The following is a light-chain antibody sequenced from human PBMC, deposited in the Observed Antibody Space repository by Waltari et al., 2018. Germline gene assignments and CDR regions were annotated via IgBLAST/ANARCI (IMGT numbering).Light chain of an antibody. CDR3: SSYASVSARYV. Sequence: QSALTQPASVSGSPGQSITISCTGTGSDVGGYDYVSWYQHHPGKAPKLMIYDVTTRPSGVSGRFSGSKSGDTASLTISGLQAEDEADYYCSSYASVSARYVFGSGTKVTVL. CDR1: GSDVGGYDY. J-gene: IGLJ1*01. V-gene: IGLV2-14*03. CDR2: DVT.